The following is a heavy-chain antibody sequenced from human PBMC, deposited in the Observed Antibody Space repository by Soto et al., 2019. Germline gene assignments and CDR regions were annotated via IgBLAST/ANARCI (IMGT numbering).Heavy chain of an antibody. CDR3: ARENDYCDYDWFDP. D-gene: IGHD4-17*01. J-gene: IGHJ5*02. V-gene: IGHV4-59*01. Sequence: SYTLSLTCTVSGGSISSYYWSWIRQPPGKGLEWIGYIYYSGSTNYNPSLKSRVTISVDTSKNQFSLKLSSMTAADTAVYYCARENDYCDYDWFDPWGQGTLGRVYS. CDR1: GGSISSYY. CDR2: IYYSGST.